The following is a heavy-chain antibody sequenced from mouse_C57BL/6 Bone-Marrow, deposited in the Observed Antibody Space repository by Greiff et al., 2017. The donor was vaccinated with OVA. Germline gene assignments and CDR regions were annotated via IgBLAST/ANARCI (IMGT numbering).Heavy chain of an antibody. CDR2: ISDGGSYT. V-gene: IGHV5-4*03. CDR1: GFTFSSYA. CDR3: ARVRFLDY. J-gene: IGHJ2*01. Sequence: EVKLVESGGGLVKPGGSLKLSCAASGFTFSSYAMSWVRQTPEKRLEWVATISDGGSYTYYPDNVKGRFTISRDNAKNNLYLQMSHLKSEDTAMYYCARVRFLDYWGQGTTLTVSS.